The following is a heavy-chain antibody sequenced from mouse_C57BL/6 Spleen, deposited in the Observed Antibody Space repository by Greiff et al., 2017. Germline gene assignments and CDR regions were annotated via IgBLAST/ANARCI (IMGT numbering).Heavy chain of an antibody. CDR3: ARSLITTVVDDY. CDR1: GYTFTSYW. V-gene: IGHV1-55*01. Sequence: QVQLQQSGAELVKPGASVKMSCKASGYTFTSYWITWVKQRPGQGLEWIGDIYPGSGSTNYNEKFKSKATLTVDTSSSTAYMQLSSLTSEDSAVYYCARSLITTVVDDYWGQGTTLTVSS. CDR2: IYPGSGST. J-gene: IGHJ2*01. D-gene: IGHD1-1*01.